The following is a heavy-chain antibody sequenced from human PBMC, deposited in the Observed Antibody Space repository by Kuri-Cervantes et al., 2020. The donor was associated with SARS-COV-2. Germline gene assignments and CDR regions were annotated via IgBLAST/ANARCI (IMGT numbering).Heavy chain of an antibody. J-gene: IGHJ6*02. D-gene: IGHD3-10*01. CDR2: INPNSGGT. CDR3: ARGMVRGVIQYYYYGMDV. CDR1: GYTFTGYY. Sequence: ASVKVSCKASGYTFTGYYMHWVRQAPGQGLEWMGWINPNSGGTNYAQKFQGWVTMTRDTSINTVYMELSRLRSDDTAVYYCARGMVRGVIQYYYYGMDVWGQGTTVTVSS. V-gene: IGHV1-2*04.